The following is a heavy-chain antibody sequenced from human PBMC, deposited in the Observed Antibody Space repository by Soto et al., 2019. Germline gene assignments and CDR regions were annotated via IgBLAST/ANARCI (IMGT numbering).Heavy chain of an antibody. D-gene: IGHD6-19*01. CDR2: VYYTGGT. J-gene: IGHJ4*02. Sequence: SETLSLTCSVSGGPISGSYWSWIRQSPGKGLEWLGYVYYTGGTNYSPSLRSRVSISVDTSKNEFSLRLSSVTAADTAVYFCARSVAVPGAHIDYWGQGTQVTVSS. CDR3: ARSVAVPGAHIDY. CDR1: GGPISGSY. V-gene: IGHV4-59*01.